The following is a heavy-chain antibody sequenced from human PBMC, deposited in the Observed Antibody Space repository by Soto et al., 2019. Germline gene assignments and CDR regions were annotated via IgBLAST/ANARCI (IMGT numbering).Heavy chain of an antibody. D-gene: IGHD2-15*01. V-gene: IGHV3-23*01. CDR3: AKDKVDHNSVWDPFDI. J-gene: IGHJ3*02. CDR2: LGGRNYAT. CDR1: GFIFSDYA. Sequence: GGSLRLSFVATGFIFSDYAVRGVRQVPGKGLEWVSGLGGRNYATPFAASVQGRVTGSRDNARHTQCLQMNSLRVEDTAIYYCAKDKVDHNSVWDPFDIWGQGTLVTVSS.